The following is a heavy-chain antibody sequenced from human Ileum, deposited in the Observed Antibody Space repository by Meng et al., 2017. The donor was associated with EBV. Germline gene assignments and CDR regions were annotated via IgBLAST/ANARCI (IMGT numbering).Heavy chain of an antibody. J-gene: IGHJ5*02. V-gene: IGHV3-15*01. CDR1: GFAFSNAW. Sequence: EAHLVESGGGLAKAGGSLRLSCAASGFAFSNAWMSWVRQAPGKGLEWVARIKSATVGGTTDYAAAVKGRFTISRDDSKNMVFLQMNSLKTEDTAVYYCVSSWSDPWGQGTLVTVSS. CDR2: IKSATVGGTT. CDR3: VSSWSDP.